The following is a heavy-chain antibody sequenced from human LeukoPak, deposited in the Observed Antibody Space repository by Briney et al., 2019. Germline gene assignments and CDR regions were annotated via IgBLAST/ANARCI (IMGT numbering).Heavy chain of an antibody. CDR3: ARGWYAWYFDL. CDR1: GGSFSGYY. Sequence: SETLSLTCAVYGGSFSGYYWSWIRQPPGKGLEWIGEINHSGSTNYNPSLKSRVAISVDTSKNQFSLKLSSVTAADTAVYYCARGWYAWYFDLWGRGTLVTVSS. V-gene: IGHV4-34*01. J-gene: IGHJ2*01. CDR2: INHSGST. D-gene: IGHD6-13*01.